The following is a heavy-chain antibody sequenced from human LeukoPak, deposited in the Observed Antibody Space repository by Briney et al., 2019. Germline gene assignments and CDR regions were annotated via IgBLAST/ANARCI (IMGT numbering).Heavy chain of an antibody. CDR2: IWYDGSNK. CDR3: ASLEVVVAGADRFDP. D-gene: IGHD2-15*01. CDR1: GFTFSSYG. Sequence: PGRSLRLSCAASGFTFSSYGMHWVRQAPGKGLEWVAVIWYDGSNKYYADSVKGRFTISRDNSKNTLYLQMNSLRAEDTAVYYCASLEVVVAGADRFDPWGQGTLVTVSS. J-gene: IGHJ5*02. V-gene: IGHV3-33*01.